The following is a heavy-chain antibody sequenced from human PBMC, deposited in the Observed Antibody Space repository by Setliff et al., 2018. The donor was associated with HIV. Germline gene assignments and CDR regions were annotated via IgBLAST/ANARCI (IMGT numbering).Heavy chain of an antibody. Sequence: SVKVSCKASGGTFSSYAISWVRQAPGQGLEWMGGIIPLFGTENYAQKFQGRVTITADESTSTAYMELSSLRSEDTAVYYCASPRSAGTYQGAFYYFLHVWGKGTTVTVSS. J-gene: IGHJ6*03. D-gene: IGHD1-26*01. CDR1: GGTFSSYA. CDR2: IIPLFGTE. CDR3: ASPRSAGTYQGAFYYFLHV. V-gene: IGHV1-69*13.